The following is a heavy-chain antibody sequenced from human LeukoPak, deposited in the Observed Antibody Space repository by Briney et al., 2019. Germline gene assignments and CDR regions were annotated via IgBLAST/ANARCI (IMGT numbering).Heavy chain of an antibody. V-gene: IGHV3-9*01. CDR2: IAWNSGNT. CDR3: AKDMNSYGSGSSYNPWGPFDS. J-gene: IGHJ4*02. D-gene: IGHD3-10*01. Sequence: GRSLRLSCAASGFTFDNYAMHWVRQAPGKGLEWVSGIAWNSGNTGFADSVKGRFTISGDNAENSLYLQMNSLTPEDTAFYFCAKDMNSYGSGSSYNPWGPFDSWGQGTLVTVSS. CDR1: GFTFDNYA.